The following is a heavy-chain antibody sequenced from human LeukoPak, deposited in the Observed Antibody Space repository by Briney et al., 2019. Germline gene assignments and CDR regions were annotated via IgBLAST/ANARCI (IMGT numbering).Heavy chain of an antibody. V-gene: IGHV1-69*02. CDR2: IIPILDIS. CDR1: GGAFSIDT. CDR3: ARADYYYGSSGYPTDAFDI. D-gene: IGHD3-22*01. Sequence: ASVKVSCKSSGGAFSIDTITWVRQAPGQGLEWMGRIIPILDISNYAQKFQGRVTIIADKSTVTAYMELSSLRSEDTAMYYWARADYYYGSSGYPTDAFDIWGQGTMATVSS. J-gene: IGHJ3*02.